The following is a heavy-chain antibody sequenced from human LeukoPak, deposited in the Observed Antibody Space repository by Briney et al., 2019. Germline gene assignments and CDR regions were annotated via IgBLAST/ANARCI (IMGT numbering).Heavy chain of an antibody. V-gene: IGHV4-4*07. D-gene: IGHD3-16*02. CDR1: GGSLSGHY. CDR3: ARAGYTISSYRFDY. CDR2: IYTTGRT. J-gene: IGHJ4*02. Sequence: SETLSLTCTVSGGSLSGHYWSWIRQPAGKGLEFIGRIYTTGRTNYNPSLKSRVSMSVDTSKNKFSLELRSVTAADTAVYFCARAGYTISSYRFDYWGQGALVTVSS.